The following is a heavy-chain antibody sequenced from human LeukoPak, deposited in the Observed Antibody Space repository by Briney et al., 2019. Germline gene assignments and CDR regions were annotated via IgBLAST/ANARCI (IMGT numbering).Heavy chain of an antibody. Sequence: GASVKVSCKASGYTFTSYYVHWVRQAPGQGLEWMGIINPSGGSTSYAQKFQGRVTMTRDTSTSTVYMELSSLRSEDTAVYYCALSSSPLRPDYWGQGTLVTVSS. CDR3: ALSSSPLRPDY. J-gene: IGHJ4*02. CDR2: INPSGGST. D-gene: IGHD6-6*01. V-gene: IGHV1-46*01. CDR1: GYTFTSYY.